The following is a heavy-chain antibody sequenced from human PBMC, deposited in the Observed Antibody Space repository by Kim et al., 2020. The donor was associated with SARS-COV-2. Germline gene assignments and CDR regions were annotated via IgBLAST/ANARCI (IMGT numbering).Heavy chain of an antibody. D-gene: IGHD4-17*01. V-gene: IGHV3-9*01. Sequence: YAELWKSRLTLSRDNAKTPLYLQMNSLRSEDTDFYYCAKTPPYGDYYFDYWGQGTLVTVSS. J-gene: IGHJ4*02. CDR3: AKTPPYGDYYFDY.